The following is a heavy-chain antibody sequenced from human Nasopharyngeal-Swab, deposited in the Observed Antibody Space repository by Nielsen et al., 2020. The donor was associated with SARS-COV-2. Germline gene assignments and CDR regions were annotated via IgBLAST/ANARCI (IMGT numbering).Heavy chain of an antibody. CDR3: ARGGSYYYYYGMDV. V-gene: IGHV3-64*01. J-gene: IGHJ6*02. Sequence: VRQAPGKGLEYVSAISSNGGSTYYANSVKGRLTISRDNSKNTLYLQMGSLRAEDMAVYYCARGGSYYYYYGMDVWGQGTTVTVSS. CDR2: ISSNGGST. D-gene: IGHD3-16*01.